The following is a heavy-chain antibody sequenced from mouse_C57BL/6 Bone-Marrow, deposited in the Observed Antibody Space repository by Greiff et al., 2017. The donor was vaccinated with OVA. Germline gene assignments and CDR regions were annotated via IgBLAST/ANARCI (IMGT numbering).Heavy chain of an antibody. V-gene: IGHV10-1*01. CDR3: NYVNYGRFAY. CDR2: IRSKSNNYAT. D-gene: IGHD2-1*01. CDR1: GFSFNTYA. Sequence: EVKLMESGGGLVQPKGSLKLSCAASGFSFNTYAMNWVRQAPGKGLEWVARIRSKSNNYATYYADSVKDRFTIYRDDSESMLYLQMNNLKTEDTAMYYCNYVNYGRFAYWGQGTLVTVSA. J-gene: IGHJ3*01.